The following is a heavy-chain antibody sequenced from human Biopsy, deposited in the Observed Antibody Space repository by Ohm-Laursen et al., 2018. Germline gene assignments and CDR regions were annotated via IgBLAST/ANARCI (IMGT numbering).Heavy chain of an antibody. CDR2: LFYDGSNT. Sequence: SLRLFCTASGFTFHNYGMQWVRQAPGQGLEWVAFLFYDGSNTYYADSVKGRFTISRDNSRDTLYLQMSSLRAEDTAVYYCAKDRNNYTPVGGFSMDVWGQGTTVTVSS. D-gene: IGHD3-16*01. CDR1: GFTFHNYG. V-gene: IGHV3-30*18. J-gene: IGHJ6*02. CDR3: AKDRNNYTPVGGFSMDV.